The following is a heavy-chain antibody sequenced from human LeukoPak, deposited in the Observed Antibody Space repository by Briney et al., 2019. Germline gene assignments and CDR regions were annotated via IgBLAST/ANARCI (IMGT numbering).Heavy chain of an antibody. CDR1: GYTFTGYY. V-gene: IGHV1-2*02. D-gene: IGHD3-10*01. CDR3: ARVLYKLSRDYYGY. Sequence: ASVKVSCKASGYTFTGYYMRWVRQAPGQGLEWVGWINPNSGGTNYAQKFQGRVTMTRDTSISTAYMELSRLRSDDTAVYYCARVLYKLSRDYYGYWGQGTLVTVSS. CDR2: INPNSGGT. J-gene: IGHJ4*02.